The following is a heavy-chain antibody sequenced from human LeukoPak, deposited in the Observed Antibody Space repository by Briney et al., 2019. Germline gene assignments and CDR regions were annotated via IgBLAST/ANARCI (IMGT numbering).Heavy chain of an antibody. CDR1: GFTFSSYG. CDR2: IWYDGSNK. J-gene: IGHJ1*01. D-gene: IGHD3-22*01. Sequence: GRSLRLSCAASGFTFSSYGMHWVRQAPGKGLEWVAVIWYDGSNKYYADSEKGRFTISRDNSKNTLYLQMNSLRAEDTAVYYCARDYYDSSGYYSEYFQHWGQGTLVTVSS. V-gene: IGHV3-33*01. CDR3: ARDYYDSSGYYSEYFQH.